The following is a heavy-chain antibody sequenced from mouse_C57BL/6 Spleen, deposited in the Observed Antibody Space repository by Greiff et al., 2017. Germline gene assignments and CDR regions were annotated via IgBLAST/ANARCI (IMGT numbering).Heavy chain of an antibody. CDR3: ARVSLWLRRAMDY. V-gene: IGHV1-18*01. CDR2: INPNNGGT. D-gene: IGHD2-2*01. J-gene: IGHJ4*01. CDR1: GYTFTDYN. Sequence: EVQGVESGPELVKPGASVKIPCKASGYTFTDYNMDWVKQSHGKSLEWIGDINPNNGGTNYNQKFKGKATLTVDKSSTTAYMELRSLTSEDTAVYYCARVSLWLRRAMDYWGQGTSVTVSS.